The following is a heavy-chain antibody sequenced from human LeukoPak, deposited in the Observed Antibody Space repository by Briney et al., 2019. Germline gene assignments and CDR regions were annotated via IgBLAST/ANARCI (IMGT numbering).Heavy chain of an antibody. V-gene: IGHV1-18*01. CDR1: GYTFTSYG. CDR2: ISAYNGNT. CDR3: VYSPYYYGSGSFWFDP. Sequence: ASVKVSCKASGYTFTSYGISWVRQAPGQGLEWMGWISAYNGNTNYAQKLQGRVTMTTDTSTSTTYMELRSLRSEDTAVYYCVYSPYYYGSGSFWFDPWGQGTLVTVSS. D-gene: IGHD3-10*01. J-gene: IGHJ5*02.